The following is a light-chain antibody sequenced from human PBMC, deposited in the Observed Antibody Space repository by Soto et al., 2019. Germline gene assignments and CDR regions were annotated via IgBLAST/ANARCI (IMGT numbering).Light chain of an antibody. CDR2: GAS. CDR3: QQYNNWPPWT. J-gene: IGKJ1*01. Sequence: EIVMTQSPATLSVSPGERATLSCRASQSFSSNLAWYQQKPGQAPRLLIYGASTRATGIPVRFSGSGSGTEFTLTISSLQSEDFAVYYCQQYNNWPPWTFGRGTKVEIK. V-gene: IGKV3-15*01. CDR1: QSFSSN.